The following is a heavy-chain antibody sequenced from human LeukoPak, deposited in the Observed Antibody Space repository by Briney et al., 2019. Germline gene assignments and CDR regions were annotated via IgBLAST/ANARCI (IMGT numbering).Heavy chain of an antibody. Sequence: GESLKISCKGSGYSFTSYWIGWVRQMPGKGLEWMGIIYPGDSDTRYSPSFQGQVTISADKSISTAYLQWSSLKASDTAMYYCARQQGHGKRELREAGFEDYWGQGTLVTVSS. J-gene: IGHJ4*02. CDR3: ARQQGHGKRELREAGFEDY. CDR2: IYPGDSDT. V-gene: IGHV5-51*01. CDR1: GYSFTSYW. D-gene: IGHD1-26*01.